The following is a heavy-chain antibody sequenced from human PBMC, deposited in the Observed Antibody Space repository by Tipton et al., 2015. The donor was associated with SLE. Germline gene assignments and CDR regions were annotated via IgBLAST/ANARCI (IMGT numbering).Heavy chain of an antibody. Sequence: TLSLTCTVSNGSINSYYWSWIRQPPGKGLEYIGYIYYSGSTNYNPSLKSRVTISVDTSKNQFSLKLSSVTAADTAVYYCARGGLGVSYYYYMDVWGKGTTVTVSS. D-gene: IGHD1-26*01. CDR3: ARGGLGVSYYYYMDV. J-gene: IGHJ6*03. CDR1: NGSINSYY. V-gene: IGHV4-59*01. CDR2: IYYSGST.